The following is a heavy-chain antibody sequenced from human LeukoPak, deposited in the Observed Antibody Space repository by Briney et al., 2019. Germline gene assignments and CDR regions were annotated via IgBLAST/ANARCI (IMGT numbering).Heavy chain of an antibody. CDR3: ARAGIAAAGTFFDY. D-gene: IGHD6-13*01. CDR1: GGSISSSDYY. Sequence: PSQTLSLTCTVSGGSISSSDYYWSWIRQPPGKGLEWIGYIYYSGSTYYNPSLKSRVTISVDTSENQFSLKLSSVTAADTAVYYCARAGIAAAGTFFDYWGQGTLVTVSS. V-gene: IGHV4-30-4*01. CDR2: IYYSGST. J-gene: IGHJ4*02.